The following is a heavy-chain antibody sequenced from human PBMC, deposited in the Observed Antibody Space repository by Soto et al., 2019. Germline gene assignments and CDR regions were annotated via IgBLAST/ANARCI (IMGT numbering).Heavy chain of an antibody. D-gene: IGHD1-1*01. V-gene: IGHV1-69*01. J-gene: IGHJ5*02. CDR1: GGTFSNYA. CDR2: IIPVFGRA. Sequence: QVQLVQSGAEVKKPGSSVKVSCKASGGTFSNYAISWVRQAPGQGLEWMGGIIPVFGRADYAQKFQGRVTLLADESTSTAYMELSSLTSDDTAVYYWAGEGIGAVERLGWFDPWGQGTLVTVSS. CDR3: AGEGIGAVERLGWFDP.